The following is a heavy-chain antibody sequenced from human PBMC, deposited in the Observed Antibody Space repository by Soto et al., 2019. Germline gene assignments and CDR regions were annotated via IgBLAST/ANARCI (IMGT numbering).Heavy chain of an antibody. Sequence: EVQLLESGGGLVQPGGSLRLSCAGSGFTFGDYAMRWVRQAPGKGLEWVSAIGPIEAHAPAYAASVKGRFTISRDNSRNILYLQMTNLRAEDTGVYYCAKDAIPYNGRDDAFDLWGQGTMVTVSS. J-gene: IGHJ3*01. CDR2: IGPIEAHAP. D-gene: IGHD2-2*02. CDR1: GFTFGDYA. CDR3: AKDAIPYNGRDDAFDL. V-gene: IGHV3-23*01.